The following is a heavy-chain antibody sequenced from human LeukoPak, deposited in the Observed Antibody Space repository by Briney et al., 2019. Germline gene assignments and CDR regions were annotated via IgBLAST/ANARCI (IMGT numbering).Heavy chain of an antibody. CDR2: IKEDGSEK. V-gene: IGHV3-7*01. CDR3: ATLKAAVTIFDN. J-gene: IGHJ4*02. D-gene: IGHD4-17*01. Sequence: GGSLRLSCAASGFIFSSCWVSWVRQAPGKGLEWVASIKEDGSEKKHADSVTGRFTISRDNAENSLYLQMNSLRAEDTAVYYCATLKAAVTIFDNWGQGTLVTVSS. CDR1: GFIFSSCW.